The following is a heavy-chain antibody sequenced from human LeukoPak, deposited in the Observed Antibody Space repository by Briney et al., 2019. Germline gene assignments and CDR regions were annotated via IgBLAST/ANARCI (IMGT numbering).Heavy chain of an antibody. J-gene: IGHJ4*02. CDR1: GFTFSKYW. D-gene: IGHD6-19*01. CDR3: ATEQWLAPPPDS. V-gene: IGHV3-74*01. CDR2: INTDGTAT. Sequence: PGGSLRLSCAASGFTFSKYWVLWVRQAPGKGLESVSRINTDGTATTYADSVKGRFTVSRDNADNTMFLQMNSVRDEDTAVYYCATEQWLAPPPDSWGQGTPVTVSS.